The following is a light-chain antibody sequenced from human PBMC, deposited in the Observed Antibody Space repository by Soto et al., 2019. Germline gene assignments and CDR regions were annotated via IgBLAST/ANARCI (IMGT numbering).Light chain of an antibody. V-gene: IGKV3-15*01. CDR3: QQYGSSLGVT. CDR1: QSVSSN. Sequence: EIVMTQSPATLSVSPGERATLSCRASQSVSSNLAWYQQKPGQAPRLLIYGASTRATGIPARFSGSGSGTDFTLTISRLEPEDFAVYYCQQYGSSLGVTFGGGTKVEIK. CDR2: GAS. J-gene: IGKJ4*01.